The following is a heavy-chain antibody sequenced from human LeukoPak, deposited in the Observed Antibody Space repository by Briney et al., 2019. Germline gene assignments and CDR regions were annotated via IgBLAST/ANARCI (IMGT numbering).Heavy chain of an antibody. D-gene: IGHD5-24*01. V-gene: IGHV3-48*03. CDR3: ARTDGYKTDY. J-gene: IGHJ4*02. CDR2: ISSSGSTI. Sequence: GGSLRLSCAASGFTFSSYEMNWVRQAPGKGLERVSYISSSGSTIYYADSVKGRFTISRDNAKNSLYLQMNSLRAEDTAVYYCARTDGYKTDYWGQGTLVTVSS. CDR1: GFTFSSYE.